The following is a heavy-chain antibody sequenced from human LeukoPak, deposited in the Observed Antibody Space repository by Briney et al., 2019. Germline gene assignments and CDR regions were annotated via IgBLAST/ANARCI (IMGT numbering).Heavy chain of an antibody. Sequence: PGRSLRLSCAASGFTFSSYSMNWVRQAPRKGLEWVSSISSSSSYIYYADSVKGRFTISRDNAKNSLYLQMNSLRAEDTAVYYCAREGLRFPLDYWGQGTLVTVSS. V-gene: IGHV3-21*01. D-gene: IGHD3-3*01. CDR1: GFTFSSYS. J-gene: IGHJ4*02. CDR2: ISSSSSYI. CDR3: AREGLRFPLDY.